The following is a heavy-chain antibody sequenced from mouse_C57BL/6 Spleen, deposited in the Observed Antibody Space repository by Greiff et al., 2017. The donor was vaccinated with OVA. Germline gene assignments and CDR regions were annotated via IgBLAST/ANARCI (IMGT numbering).Heavy chain of an antibody. Sequence: VQLQQSGPGLVKPSQSLSLTCSVTGYSITSGYYWNWIRQFPGNKLEWMGYISYDGSNNYNPSLKNRISITRDTSKNQFFLKLNSVTTEDTATYYCARDDYGGNYAMDYWGQGTSVTVSS. CDR2: ISYDGSN. CDR1: GYSITSGYY. D-gene: IGHD2-4*01. V-gene: IGHV3-6*01. CDR3: ARDDYGGNYAMDY. J-gene: IGHJ4*01.